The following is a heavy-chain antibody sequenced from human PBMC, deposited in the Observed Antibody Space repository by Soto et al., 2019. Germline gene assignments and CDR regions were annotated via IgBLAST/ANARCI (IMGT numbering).Heavy chain of an antibody. V-gene: IGHV3-30-3*01. D-gene: IGHD3-10*01. J-gene: IGHJ6*02. Sequence: PGGSLRLSRAASGFTFSSYAMHWVRQAPGKGLEWVAVISYDGSNKYYADSVKGRFTISRDNSKNTLYLQMNSLRAEDTAVYYCARDHGSGSYYNDYYYYGMDVWGQGTTVTVSS. CDR1: GFTFSSYA. CDR2: ISYDGSNK. CDR3: ARDHGSGSYYNDYYYYGMDV.